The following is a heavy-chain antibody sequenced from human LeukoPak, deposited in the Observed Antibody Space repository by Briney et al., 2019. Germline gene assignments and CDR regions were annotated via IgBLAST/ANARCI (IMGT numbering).Heavy chain of an antibody. CDR3: ARHDPIVGTPDAFDI. V-gene: IGHV4-59*08. CDR2: IYYSGST. Sequence: KSSETLSLTCTVSGGSISSYYWSWIRQPPGKGLEWIAYIYYSGSTDYNPSLKSRVTISLDTSKNQFSLKLSSVTAADTAVYYCARHDPIVGTPDAFDIWGQGTMVTVSS. CDR1: GGSISSYY. J-gene: IGHJ3*02. D-gene: IGHD1-26*01.